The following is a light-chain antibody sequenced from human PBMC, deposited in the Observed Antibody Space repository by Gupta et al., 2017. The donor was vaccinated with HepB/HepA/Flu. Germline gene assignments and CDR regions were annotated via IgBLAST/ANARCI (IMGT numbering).Light chain of an antibody. V-gene: IGLV3-21*03. Sequence: SYVLTQPPSVSVAPGKTARITCGGDNIESKSVHWYQQKPGQAPVLVLYNDYDRPSGIPERFSGSNSGNTATLTISGVEAGDEADYYCQVWDTSNDHHRYVFGTGTRVTVL. J-gene: IGLJ1*01. CDR3: QVWDTSNDHHRYV. CDR2: NDY. CDR1: NIESKS.